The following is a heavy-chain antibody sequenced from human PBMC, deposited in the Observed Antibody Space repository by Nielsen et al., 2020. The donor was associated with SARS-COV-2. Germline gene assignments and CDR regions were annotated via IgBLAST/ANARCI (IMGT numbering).Heavy chain of an antibody. CDR3: ARVLYGPRGHMDV. J-gene: IGHJ6*02. CDR1: GASMSSGDYH. D-gene: IGHD3-10*01. Sequence: SETLSLTCTVSGASMSSGDYHWSWVRQTPGKGLEWIAIISYSGVTYYNPSPKRRLTLSQDTSRHQFYLKVPSVTAADTAVYFCARVLYGPRGHMDVLGLGTTVTVSS. V-gene: IGHV4-30-4*01. CDR2: ISYSGVT.